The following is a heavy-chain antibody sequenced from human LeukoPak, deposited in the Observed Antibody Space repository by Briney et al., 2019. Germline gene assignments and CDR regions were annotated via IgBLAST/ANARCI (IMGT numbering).Heavy chain of an antibody. CDR2: IKQDGSEK. CDR3: ASGKVGYYYGMDV. D-gene: IGHD4-23*01. J-gene: IGHJ6*02. V-gene: IGHV3-7*03. CDR1: GFSFSRYW. Sequence: PGGSLRLSCAASGFSFSRYWMSWVRQVPRKGLEWVANIKQDGSEKYYVDSVKGRFTISRDNAKNSLYLQMNSLRAEDTAVYYCASGKVGYYYGMDVWGQGTTVTVSS.